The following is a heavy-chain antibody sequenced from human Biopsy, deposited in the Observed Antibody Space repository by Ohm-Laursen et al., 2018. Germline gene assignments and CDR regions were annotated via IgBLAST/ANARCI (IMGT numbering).Heavy chain of an antibody. J-gene: IGHJ6*02. D-gene: IGHD2-2*02. Sequence: ASVKVSCKASGGIFSRYVMSWARQAPGPGLEWMGRIIPLLGITNYAERFQGRVTISVDRSTSTAYMELSSLKSEDTAVYYCAREYPEGDVWGQGTSVTVSS. V-gene: IGHV1-69*04. CDR3: AREYPEGDV. CDR1: GGIFSRYV. CDR2: IIPLLGIT.